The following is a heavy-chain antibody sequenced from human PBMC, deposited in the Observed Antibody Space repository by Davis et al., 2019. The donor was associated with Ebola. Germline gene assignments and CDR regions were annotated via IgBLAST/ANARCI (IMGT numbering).Heavy chain of an antibody. CDR3: ARLSYDFWSGYWSSYWFDP. J-gene: IGHJ5*02. D-gene: IGHD3-3*01. V-gene: IGHV4-59*08. CDR1: GGSISSYY. CDR2: IYYSGST. Sequence: SETLSLTCTVSGGSISSYYWSWIRQPPGKGLEWIGYIYYSGSTNYNPSLKSRVTISVDTSRNQFSLKLSSVTAADTAVYYCARLSYDFWSGYWSSYWFDPWGQGTLVTVSS.